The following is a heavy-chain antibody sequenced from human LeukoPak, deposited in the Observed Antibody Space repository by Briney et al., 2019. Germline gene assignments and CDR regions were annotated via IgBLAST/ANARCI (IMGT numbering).Heavy chain of an antibody. CDR2: IFYSGRT. V-gene: IGHV4-59*08. Sequence: SETLSLTCTVSGGSISSYYWNWIRQPPGKGLEWIGYIFYSGRTNYNPSLKSRVTISVDTSKDQFSLKLSSVTAADTAVYYCARGPRWYYYDSSGLFDIWGQGTMVTVSS. CDR3: ARGPRWYYYDSSGLFDI. CDR1: GGSISSYY. D-gene: IGHD3-22*01. J-gene: IGHJ3*02.